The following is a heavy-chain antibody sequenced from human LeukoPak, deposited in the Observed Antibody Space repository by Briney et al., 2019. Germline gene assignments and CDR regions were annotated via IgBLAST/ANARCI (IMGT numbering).Heavy chain of an antibody. CDR1: GGTFRDYP. D-gene: IGHD2-2*01. Sequence: GASVKVSCKASGGTFRDYPLSWVRQAPGQGLEWMGGIIPIFGTANYAQKFQGRVTITADKSTSTAYMELSSLRSEDTAVYYCARGGIVVVPYYFDYWGQGTLVTVSS. J-gene: IGHJ4*02. V-gene: IGHV1-69*06. CDR2: IIPIFGTA. CDR3: ARGGIVVVPYYFDY.